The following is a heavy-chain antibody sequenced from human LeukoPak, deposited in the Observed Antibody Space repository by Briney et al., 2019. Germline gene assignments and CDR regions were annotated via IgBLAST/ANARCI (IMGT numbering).Heavy chain of an antibody. D-gene: IGHD1-1*01. CDR2: FDPGDAET. Sequence: ASVKASCKVSGYTLTELSMHWVRQASGKGLEWMGNFDPGDAETIYAQKFQGRLTMTEDRSTDTAYMELSSLRSEDTAVYYCATGKRSNDAFDIWGQGTLVTVSS. V-gene: IGHV1-24*01. CDR3: ATGKRSNDAFDI. J-gene: IGHJ3*02. CDR1: GYTLTELS.